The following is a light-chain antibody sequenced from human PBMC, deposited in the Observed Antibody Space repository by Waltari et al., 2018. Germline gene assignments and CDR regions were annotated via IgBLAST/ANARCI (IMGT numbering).Light chain of an antibody. CDR1: SNDVGGYNY. CDR2: DVS. J-gene: IGLJ2*01. Sequence: QSALTQPASVSGSPGQSITISCTGTSNDVGGYNYVSWYQQHPGKAPKLMIYDVSNRASGVSNRFSGSKSGNTASLTISGLQAEDEGNYYCSSYTSSTLVVFGGGTNLTVL. CDR3: SSYTSSTLVV. V-gene: IGLV2-14*03.